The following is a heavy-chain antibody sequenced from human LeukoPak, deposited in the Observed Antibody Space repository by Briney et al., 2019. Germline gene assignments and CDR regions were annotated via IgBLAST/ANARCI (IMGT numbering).Heavy chain of an antibody. CDR1: GYTFTNYY. J-gene: IGHJ4*02. Sequence: ASVKVSCKASGYTFTNYYMHWVRQAPGQGREWMGIINPSGGGTTYAQKFQGRVTMIRDTSTSTVYMELSSLSSEDTAVYYCAREIGPRQLHLWGSAFDYWGQGSVVTVSS. CDR3: AREIGPRQLHLWGSAFDY. D-gene: IGHD5-18*01. V-gene: IGHV1-46*01. CDR2: INPSGGGT.